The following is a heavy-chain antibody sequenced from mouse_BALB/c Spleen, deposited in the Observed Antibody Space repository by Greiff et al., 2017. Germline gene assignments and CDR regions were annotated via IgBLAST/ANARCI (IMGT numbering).Heavy chain of an antibody. D-gene: IGHD1-2*01. CDR3: TREGLHYYGLFAY. Sequence: LQQPGSELVRPGASVKLSCKASGYTFTSYWMHWVKQRPGQGLEWIGNIYPGSGSTNYDEKFKSKATLTVDTSSSTAYMQLSSLTSEDSAVYYCTREGLHYYGLFAYWGQGTLVTVSA. CDR1: GYTFTSYW. V-gene: IGHV1S22*01. J-gene: IGHJ3*01. CDR2: IYPGSGST.